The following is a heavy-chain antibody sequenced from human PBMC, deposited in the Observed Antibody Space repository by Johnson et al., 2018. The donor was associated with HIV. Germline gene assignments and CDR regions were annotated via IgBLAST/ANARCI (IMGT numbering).Heavy chain of an antibody. CDR3: ARDLITMIGAPDLGDAFDI. V-gene: IGHV3-13*01. Sequence: VQLVESGGGLVQPGGSLRLSCAASGFTFSSYDMHWVRQAKGKGLEWVSAIGTAGDTYYPGSVQGRFTISRENAKNSLYLQMNSLRAEDTALYYCARDLITMIGAPDLGDAFDIWGQGTMVTVSS. D-gene: IGHD3-22*01. CDR1: GFTFSSYD. J-gene: IGHJ3*02. CDR2: IGTAGDT.